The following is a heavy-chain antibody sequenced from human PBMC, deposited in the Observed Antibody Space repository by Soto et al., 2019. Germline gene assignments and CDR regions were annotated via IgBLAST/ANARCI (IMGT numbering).Heavy chain of an antibody. V-gene: IGHV5-10-1*01. J-gene: IGHJ4*02. Sequence: PGESLKISCKGSGYSFTSYWISWVRQMPGKGLEWMGRIDPTDSYTNYSPSFQGHVTISADKSISTAYLQWSSLRASDTAMYYCARHSKPLQQLLPNSEAYWGQGTLVTVSS. CDR3: ARHSKPLQQLLPNSEAY. CDR1: GYSFTSYW. D-gene: IGHD6-6*01. CDR2: IDPTDSYT.